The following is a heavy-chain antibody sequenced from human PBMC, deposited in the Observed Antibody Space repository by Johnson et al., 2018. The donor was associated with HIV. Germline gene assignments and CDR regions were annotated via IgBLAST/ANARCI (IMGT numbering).Heavy chain of an antibody. CDR3: PRDHPTPGARVHVFDL. CDR2: ISYDGSHK. V-gene: IGHV3-30*04. CDR1: GFTLSSYA. J-gene: IGHJ3*01. Sequence: VQLVESGGDVVQPGRSLRLSCVASGFTLSSYAMHWVRQAPGKGLEWVAVISYDGSHKDYADSVKGRFSISRDNSKNTLYLQMNSLRAEDTAVYYCPRDHPTPGARVHVFDLWGQGTMVTVSS. D-gene: IGHD2-15*01.